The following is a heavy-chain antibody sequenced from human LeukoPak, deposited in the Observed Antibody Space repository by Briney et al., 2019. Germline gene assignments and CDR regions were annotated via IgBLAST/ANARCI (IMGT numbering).Heavy chain of an antibody. CDR3: ARETYYYDSSGYYNFDY. V-gene: IGHV1-24*01. D-gene: IGHD3-22*01. J-gene: IGHJ4*02. Sequence: ASVKVSCKVSGYTLSELSMHWVRQAPRKGLEWMGGFDPEDGETIYAQKLPGRVTMTEDTSTDTAYMELSSLRSEDTAVYYCARETYYYDSSGYYNFDYWGQGTLVTVSS. CDR1: GYTLSELS. CDR2: FDPEDGET.